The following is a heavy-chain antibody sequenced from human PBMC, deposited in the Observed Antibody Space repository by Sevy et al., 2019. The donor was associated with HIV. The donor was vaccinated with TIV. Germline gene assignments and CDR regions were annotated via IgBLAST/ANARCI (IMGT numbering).Heavy chain of an antibody. J-gene: IGHJ4*02. CDR3: ATDIVVGRDY. Sequence: ASVKVSCKVSGYTLSKLSMHWVRQAPGKGLEWMGGFHEDGESMYAQKFQGRVTMTEDTSTDTAYMELSSLRSEDTAVYYCATDIVVGRDYWGQGTLVIVSS. CDR1: GYTLSKLS. V-gene: IGHV1-24*01. D-gene: IGHD2-2*01. CDR2: FHEDGES.